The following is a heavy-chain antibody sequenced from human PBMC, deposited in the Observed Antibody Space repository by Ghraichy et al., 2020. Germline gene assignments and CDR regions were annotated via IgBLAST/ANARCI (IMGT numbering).Heavy chain of an antibody. CDR1: GFTFNRYV. Sequence: GGSLRLSCAASGFTFNRYVLSWVRQAPGKGLEWVSGVSDSGGNTYYADSVKGRFTISRDNSKNTVYLQMNTLRGEDTAVYYCATDGPDYGFFDYWGQGTQVTVSS. V-gene: IGHV3-23*01. CDR3: ATDGPDYGFFDY. J-gene: IGHJ4*02. CDR2: VSDSGGNT. D-gene: IGHD4-17*01.